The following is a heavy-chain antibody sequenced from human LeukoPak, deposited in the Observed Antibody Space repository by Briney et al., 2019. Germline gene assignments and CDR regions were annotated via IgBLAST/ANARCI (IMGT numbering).Heavy chain of an antibody. V-gene: IGHV4-34*01. CDR3: ARLDTSGYSHIDY. Sequence: PSETLSLTCAVYGGSFSGYYWSWIRQPPGNGLEWIGEINHSGSTNYNPSLKSRVTISVDTSKNQFSLKLSSVTAADTAVYYCARLDTSGYSHIDYWGQGTLVSVSS. CDR2: INHSGST. CDR1: GGSFSGYY. J-gene: IGHJ4*02. D-gene: IGHD3-22*01.